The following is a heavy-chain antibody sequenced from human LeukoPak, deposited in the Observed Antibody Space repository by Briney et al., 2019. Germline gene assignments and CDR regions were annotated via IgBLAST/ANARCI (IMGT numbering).Heavy chain of an antibody. D-gene: IGHD3-10*01. CDR1: GFTFSSYS. V-gene: IGHV3-7*01. CDR2: IKQDGSEK. Sequence: GGSLRLSCAASGFTFSSYSMNWVRQAPGKVLEWVANIKQDGSEKYYVDSVKGRFTISRDNAKNSLYLQMNSLRAEDTAVYYCARDVTMVRGVIINYWGQGTLVTVSS. CDR3: ARDVTMVRGVIINY. J-gene: IGHJ4*02.